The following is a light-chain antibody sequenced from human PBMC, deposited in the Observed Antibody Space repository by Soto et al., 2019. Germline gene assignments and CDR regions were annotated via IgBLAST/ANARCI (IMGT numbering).Light chain of an antibody. CDR2: GAS. J-gene: IGKJ5*01. Sequence: EIVLTQSPGTLSLSPGERATLSCRASQSITNNYLAWYQQKPGRAHRLLIYGASTRATGTQARFSGSGSGTDFTLTISRLEPEDFAVYYCKRYGSSPITVGQGTRLEIK. V-gene: IGKV3-20*01. CDR3: KRYGSSPIT. CDR1: QSITNNY.